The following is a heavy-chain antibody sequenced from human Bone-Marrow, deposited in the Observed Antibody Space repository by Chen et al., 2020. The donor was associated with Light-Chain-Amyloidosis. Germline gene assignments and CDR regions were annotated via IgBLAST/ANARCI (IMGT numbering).Heavy chain of an antibody. CDR2: IYYSGST. D-gene: IGHD3-22*01. Sequence: QVQLQESGPXLVKPSQTLSLTCTVSGGSISSGGYYWSWIRQHPGKGLEWIWYIYYSGSTYYNPSLKSRVTISVDTSKNQFSLKLSSVTAADTAVYYCARETHYYDSGDYYGMDVWGQGTTVTVSS. J-gene: IGHJ6*02. CDR1: GGSISSGGYY. CDR3: ARETHYYDSGDYYGMDV. V-gene: IGHV4-31*03.